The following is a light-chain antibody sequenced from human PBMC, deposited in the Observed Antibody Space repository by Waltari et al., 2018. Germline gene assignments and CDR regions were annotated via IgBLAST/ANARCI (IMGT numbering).Light chain of an antibody. J-gene: IGKJ1*01. CDR2: AAS. CDR1: QSISSY. CDR3: QQSYSTPRT. V-gene: IGKV1-39*01. Sequence: DIQMTQSPSSLSESVGDRVTITCRASQSISSYLNWYQQKPGKAPKLLIYAASSLQSGVPSMFSGSGTGTEFTLTISSLQPEDFATYYCQQSYSTPRTFGQGTKVEIK.